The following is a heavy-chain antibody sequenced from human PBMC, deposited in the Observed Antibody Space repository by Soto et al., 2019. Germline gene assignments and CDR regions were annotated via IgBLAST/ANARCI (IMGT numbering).Heavy chain of an antibody. CDR1: GGTFSSYA. CDR2: IIPIFGTA. J-gene: IGHJ6*02. V-gene: IGHV1-69*13. CDR3: ARDPYNWNSGDYYYYYGMDV. D-gene: IGHD1-7*01. Sequence: SVKVSCKASGGTFSSYAISCVRLAPGQGLELMGGIIPIFGTANYAQKFQGRVTITADESTSTAYMELSSLRSEDTAVYYCARDPYNWNSGDYYYYYGMDVWGQGTTVTVSS.